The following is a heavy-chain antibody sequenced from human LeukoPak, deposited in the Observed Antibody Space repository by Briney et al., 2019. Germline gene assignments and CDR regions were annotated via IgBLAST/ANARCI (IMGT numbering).Heavy chain of an antibody. Sequence: PGASLKFSCKGSGYSFTSYWIGWVRQMPGKGLEWMGIIYPGDSDTRYSPSFRGQVTISADKTISTAYLQWSRLKASATAMYYCARSYGSGSYGNFDYWGQGTLVTVSS. V-gene: IGHV5-51*01. CDR1: GYSFTSYW. D-gene: IGHD3-10*01. CDR3: ARSYGSGSYGNFDY. CDR2: IYPGDSDT. J-gene: IGHJ4*02.